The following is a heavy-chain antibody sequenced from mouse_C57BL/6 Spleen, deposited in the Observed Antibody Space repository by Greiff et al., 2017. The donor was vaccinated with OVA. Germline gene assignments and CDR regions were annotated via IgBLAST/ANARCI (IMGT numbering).Heavy chain of an antibody. J-gene: IGHJ2*01. D-gene: IGHD1-1*01. CDR2: INPSNGGT. CDR1: GYTFTSYW. CDR3: ARKDYYGSSYYFDY. Sequence: QVHVKQSGTELVKPGASVKLSCKASGYTFTSYWMHWVKQRPGQGLEWIGNINPSNGGTNYNEKFKSKATLTVDKSSSTAYMQLSSLTSEDSAVYYCARKDYYGSSYYFDYWGQGTTLTVSS. V-gene: IGHV1-53*01.